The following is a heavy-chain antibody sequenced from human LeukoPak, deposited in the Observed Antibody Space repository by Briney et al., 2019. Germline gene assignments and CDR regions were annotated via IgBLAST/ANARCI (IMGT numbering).Heavy chain of an antibody. CDR1: GGSISSGGYS. CDR2: IYHSGST. V-gene: IGHV4-30-2*01. CDR3: ARGDGYNWAFDY. D-gene: IGHD5-24*01. Sequence: SQTLSLTCAVSGGSISSGGYSWSWIRQPPGKGLEWIGYIYHSGSTYYNPSLKSRVTISVDRSKNQFPLKLSSVTAADTAVYYCARGDGYNWAFDYWGQGTLVTVSS. J-gene: IGHJ4*02.